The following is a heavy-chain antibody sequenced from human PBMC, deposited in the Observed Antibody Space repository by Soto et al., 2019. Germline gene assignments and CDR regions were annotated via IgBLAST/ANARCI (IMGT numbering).Heavy chain of an antibody. CDR1: GAPISVNA. D-gene: IGHD6-19*01. Sequence: QVQLQESGPGLVKPSETLSPTSLVPGAPISVNAGSWSGRPPGKGLEWIGRLYSSGNTNYNPSFKSRLTMSADTSKNQFSLKLSSVTAADTAVYYCARGPYSSGWYVVDYWGQGTLVTVSS. V-gene: IGHV4-4*07. CDR3: ARGPYSSGWYVVDY. CDR2: LYSSGNT. J-gene: IGHJ4*02.